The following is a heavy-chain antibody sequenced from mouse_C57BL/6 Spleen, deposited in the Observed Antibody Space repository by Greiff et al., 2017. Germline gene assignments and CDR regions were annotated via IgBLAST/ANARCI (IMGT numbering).Heavy chain of an antibody. J-gene: IGHJ2*01. D-gene: IGHD3-1*01. V-gene: IGHV6-6*01. CDR2: IRNKANNHAT. Sequence: EVKVEESGGGLVQPGGSMKLSCAASGFTFSDAWMDWVRQSPEKGLEWVAEIRNKANNHATYYAESVKGRFTIARDDSKSSVYLQMNSLRAEDTGIYYCTTPLGLQDGFFDYWGQGTTLTVSS. CDR3: TTPLGLQDGFFDY. CDR1: GFTFSDAW.